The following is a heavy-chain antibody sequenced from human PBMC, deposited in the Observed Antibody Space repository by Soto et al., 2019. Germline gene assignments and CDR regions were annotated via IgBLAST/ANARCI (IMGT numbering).Heavy chain of an antibody. J-gene: IGHJ4*02. CDR3: AISRIVGVPFDY. CDR1: GYTFTSYG. CDR2: ISAYNGNT. V-gene: IGHV1-18*01. D-gene: IGHD1-26*01. Sequence: QVQLVQSGAEVKKPGASVKVSCKASGYTFTSYGITWVRQAPGQGLEWMGWISAYNGNTNYAQKHQGRVNMTTDTATSTAYMELRSLRSDDTGVYYCAISRIVGVPFDYWGQGTLVTVSS.